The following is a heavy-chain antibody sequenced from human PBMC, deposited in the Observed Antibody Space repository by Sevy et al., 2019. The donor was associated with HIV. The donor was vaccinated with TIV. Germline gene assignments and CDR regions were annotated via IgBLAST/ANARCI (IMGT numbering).Heavy chain of an antibody. V-gene: IGHV1-69*13. CDR2: IIPMFHKA. D-gene: IGHD3-16*01. CDR3: ARDRDVTFGGGDAFDI. Sequence: ASVKVSCKASGGTFDSYTISWLRQAPGQGLEWMGGIIPMFHKANYAQKSQGRLTITADESTNPAYMVLSSLRSDDAAVYYCARDRDVTFGGGDAFDIWGQGTLVTVSS. J-gene: IGHJ3*02. CDR1: GGTFDSYT.